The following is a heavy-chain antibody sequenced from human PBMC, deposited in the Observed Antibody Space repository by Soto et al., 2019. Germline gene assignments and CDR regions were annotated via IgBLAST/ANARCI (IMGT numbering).Heavy chain of an antibody. CDR2: ISSSGSTI. J-gene: IGHJ6*03. CDR3: ASQPAAADPYYYYYYMDV. Sequence: GGSLRLSCAASGFTFSDYYMSWIRQAPGKGLEWVSYISSSGSTIYYADSVKGRFTISRDNAKNSLYLQMNSLRAEDTAVYYCASQPAAADPYYYYYYMDVWGKGTTVTVSS. D-gene: IGHD6-13*01. CDR1: GFTFSDYY. V-gene: IGHV3-11*01.